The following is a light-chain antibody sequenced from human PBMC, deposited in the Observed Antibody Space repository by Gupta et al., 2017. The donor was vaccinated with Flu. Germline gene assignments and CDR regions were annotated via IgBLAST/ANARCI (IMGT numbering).Light chain of an antibody. Sequence: PGERATLSCRASQSVSSYLAWYQQKPGQAPRLLIYDASNRATGIPARFSGSGSGTDFTLTISSLEPEDFAVYYCQQRSNWWTFGQGTKVEIK. CDR2: DAS. CDR3: QQRSNWWT. J-gene: IGKJ1*01. V-gene: IGKV3-11*01. CDR1: QSVSSY.